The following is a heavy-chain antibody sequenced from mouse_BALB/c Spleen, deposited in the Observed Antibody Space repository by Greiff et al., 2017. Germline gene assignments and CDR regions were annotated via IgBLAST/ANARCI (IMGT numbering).Heavy chain of an antibody. J-gene: IGHJ3*01. CDR1: GYSFTSYW. CDR2: IYPGNSDT. Sequence: VQLQQSGTVLARPGASVKMSCKASGYSFTSYWMHWVKQRPGQGLEWIGAIYPGNSDTSYNQKFKGKAKLTAVTSASTAYMELSSLTNEDSAVYYCTRSYYRYDDWFAYWGQGTLVTVSA. D-gene: IGHD2-14*01. CDR3: TRSYYRYDDWFAY. V-gene: IGHV1-5*01.